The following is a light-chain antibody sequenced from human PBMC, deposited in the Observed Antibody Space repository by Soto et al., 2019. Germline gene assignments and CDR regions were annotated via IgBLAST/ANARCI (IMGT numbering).Light chain of an antibody. CDR2: GAS. CDR3: QQSNSSPRT. J-gene: IGKJ1*01. CDR1: QRISTY. V-gene: IGKV1-39*01. Sequence: DIQMTQSPSSLSASVGDRVTITCRSSQRISTYLNWYQQKPGEAPKLLIYGASTLQSGVPSRFNGSGSGTDFTLTVSSLQPEDFANYYCQQSNSSPRTFGQGTKVEIK.